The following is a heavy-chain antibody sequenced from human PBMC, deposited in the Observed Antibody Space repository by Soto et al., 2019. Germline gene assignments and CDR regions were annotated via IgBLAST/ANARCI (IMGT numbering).Heavy chain of an antibody. CDR3: ALIEDIPVGAFDI. CDR1: GYTFTSYG. CDR2: ISAYNGNT. D-gene: IGHD2-15*01. V-gene: IGHV1-18*01. Sequence: QVQLVQSGAEVKKPGASVKVSCKASGYTFTSYGISWVRQAPGQGREWMGWISAYNGNTNYAQKLQGRVTKTTDTPSSTAYRVLRSLRSDYTAVYYWALIEDIPVGAFDIWGQGTMVTVSS. J-gene: IGHJ3*02.